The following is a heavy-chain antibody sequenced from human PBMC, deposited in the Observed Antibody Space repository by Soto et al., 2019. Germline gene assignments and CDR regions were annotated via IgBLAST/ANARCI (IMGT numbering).Heavy chain of an antibody. Sequence: GGSLRLFCAASGFTFSSYAMSWVRQAPGKGLEWVSAISGSGGSTYYADSVKGRFTISRDNSKNTLYLQMNSLRAEDTAVYYCAKVASSGYYGPLDYWGQRTLVTVSS. D-gene: IGHD3-22*01. J-gene: IGHJ4*02. CDR3: AKVASSGYYGPLDY. V-gene: IGHV3-23*01. CDR1: GFTFSSYA. CDR2: ISGSGGST.